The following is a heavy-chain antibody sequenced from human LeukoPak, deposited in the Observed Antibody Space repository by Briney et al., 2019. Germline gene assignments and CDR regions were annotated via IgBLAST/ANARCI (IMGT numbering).Heavy chain of an antibody. V-gene: IGHV3-23*01. J-gene: IGHJ4*02. CDR2: ISGSGGST. CDR1: GFTFSSYA. CDR3: AREYYYDSSGYYGY. D-gene: IGHD3-22*01. Sequence: GGSLRLSCAASGFTFSSYAMSWVRQAPGKGLEWVSAISGSGGSTYYADSVKGRFTISRDNAKNSLYLQMNSLRAEDTAVYYCAREYYYDSSGYYGYWGQGTLVTVSS.